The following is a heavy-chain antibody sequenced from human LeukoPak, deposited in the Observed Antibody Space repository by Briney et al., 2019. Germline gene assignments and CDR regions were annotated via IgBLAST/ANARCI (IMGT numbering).Heavy chain of an antibody. CDR3: ARDLYGDYVEINWFDP. CDR2: IYTSGST. J-gene: IGHJ5*02. CDR1: GGSISSYY. D-gene: IGHD4-17*01. Sequence: NSTETLSLTCTVSGGSISSYYWSWIRQPAGKGLEWIGRIYTSGSTNYNPSLKSRVTMSVDTSKNQFSLKLSSVTAADTAVHYCARDLYGDYVEINWFDPWGQGTLVTVSS. V-gene: IGHV4-4*07.